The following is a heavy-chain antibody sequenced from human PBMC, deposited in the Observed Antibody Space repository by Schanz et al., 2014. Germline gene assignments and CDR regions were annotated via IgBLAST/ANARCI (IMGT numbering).Heavy chain of an antibody. J-gene: IGHJ4*02. V-gene: IGHV4-39*01. D-gene: IGHD2-15*01. CDR2: IYYSGST. CDR3: ARLPGLYCSGGACYRGY. Sequence: QLQLQESGPGLVKPSETLSLTCTVSGGSISSSGYYWGWIRQPPGNGLEWIGCIYYSGSTYYNPSLKSRSPISVAPSKNPFSLKGPSVTATDTAVYYCARLPGLYCSGGACYRGYWGQGTLVTVSS. CDR1: GGSISSSGYY.